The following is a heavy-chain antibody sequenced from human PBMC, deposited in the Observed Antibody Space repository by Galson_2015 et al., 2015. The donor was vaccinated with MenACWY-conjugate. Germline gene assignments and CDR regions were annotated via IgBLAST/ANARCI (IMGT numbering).Heavy chain of an antibody. Sequence: SETLSLTCTVSGASMSNYSWTWVRQSPEKGLEWIGHIYHSGATNYNPSLQSRVTISADASKDQISLNLASVSAADTAVYYCARRATTGWFDPWGQGTQVTVSS. CDR2: IYHSGAT. CDR3: ARRATTGWFDP. V-gene: IGHV4-59*13. CDR1: GASMSNYS. J-gene: IGHJ5*02. D-gene: IGHD4-17*01.